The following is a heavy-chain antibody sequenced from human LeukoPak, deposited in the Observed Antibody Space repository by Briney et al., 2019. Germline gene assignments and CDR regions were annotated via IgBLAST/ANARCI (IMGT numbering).Heavy chain of an antibody. CDR2: INHSGST. J-gene: IGHJ4*02. CDR1: GGSFSGYY. V-gene: IGHV4-34*01. CDR3: ARGRYLTTGGGAAAGFLDY. Sequence: SETLSLTCGVSGGSFSGYYWNWIRQPPGKGLEWIGQINHSGSTNYNPSLKSRVTISVDTSQKQFSLRLSSVTAADTAVYYCARGRYLTTGGGAAAGFLDYWGQGTLVTVSS. D-gene: IGHD6-13*01.